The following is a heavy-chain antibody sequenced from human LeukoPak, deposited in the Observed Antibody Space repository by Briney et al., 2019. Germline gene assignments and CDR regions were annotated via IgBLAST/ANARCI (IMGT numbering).Heavy chain of an antibody. D-gene: IGHD3-22*01. J-gene: IGHJ4*02. Sequence: GGSLRLSCAASGFTFSSYAMSWVRQAPGKGLEWVSGISGSGDKTYYADSVKGRFTISRDNSKNTLYVQVNSLGTEDTAAYYCAKGSYYDSSGSFYFDYWGQGTLVTVSS. V-gene: IGHV3-23*01. CDR2: ISGSGDKT. CDR3: AKGSYYDSSGSFYFDY. CDR1: GFTFSSYA.